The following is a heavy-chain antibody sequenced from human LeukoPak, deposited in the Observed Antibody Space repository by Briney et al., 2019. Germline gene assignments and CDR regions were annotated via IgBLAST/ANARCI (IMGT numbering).Heavy chain of an antibody. CDR2: IKKDGSEK. D-gene: IGHD3-3*01. J-gene: IGHJ4*02. CDR1: GLTFSSHW. V-gene: IGHV3-7*01. CDR3: ARYGPNDSPCDY. Sequence: GGSLRLSCVASGLTFSSHWMSWVRQTPGKGLEWVANIKKDGSEKYYVDSVKGRFTISRDNTKNSLYLQMNSLRAEDTGVYYCARYGPNDSPCDYWGQGTLVTVSS.